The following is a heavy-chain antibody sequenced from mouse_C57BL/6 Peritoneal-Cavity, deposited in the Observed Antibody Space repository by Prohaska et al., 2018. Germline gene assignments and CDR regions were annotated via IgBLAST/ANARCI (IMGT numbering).Heavy chain of an antibody. CDR2: IWSGGST. CDR3: ATSEGTVVALYWYFDV. Sequence: QAQLKQSAPGLVLPSPSLSTTCTVSGFSLTIYVVHCVRQSPRKGLEWLGVIWSGGSTDYNAAFISRLSISKDNSKSQVFFKMNSLQADDKAIYYCATSEGTVVALYWYFDVWGTGTTVTVSS. CDR1: GFSLTIYV. V-gene: IGHV2-2*01. D-gene: IGHD1-1*01. J-gene: IGHJ1*03.